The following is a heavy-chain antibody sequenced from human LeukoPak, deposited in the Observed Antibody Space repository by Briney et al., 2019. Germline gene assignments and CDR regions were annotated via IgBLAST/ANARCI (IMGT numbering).Heavy chain of an antibody. CDR1: GFTFRSYA. Sequence: GGFLRLSCAASGFTFRSYALSWVRQAPGKGLEWVSVISGSGGTTYYADSVKGRFTISRDNSRNTLFLQMNSLRADDTAVYYCARQAYTTMAYIDYWGQGTLVTVSS. CDR3: ARQAYTTMAYIDY. D-gene: IGHD5-18*01. V-gene: IGHV3-23*01. CDR2: ISGSGGTT. J-gene: IGHJ4*02.